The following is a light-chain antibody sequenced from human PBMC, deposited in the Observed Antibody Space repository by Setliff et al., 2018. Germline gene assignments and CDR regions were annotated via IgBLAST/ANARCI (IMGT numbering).Light chain of an antibody. J-gene: IGLJ2*01. CDR3: SSYTTSSLRV. V-gene: IGLV1-40*01. CDR1: SSSIGAGYD. Sequence: QSVLTQPPSVSGAPGQGVTIPCTGSSSSIGAGYDVQWYHQLPGTAPKLLIYASTSRPSGVPDRFSGSKSGPSAFLAIAGLQAEDEADYYCSSYTTSSLRVFGGGTKVT. CDR2: AST.